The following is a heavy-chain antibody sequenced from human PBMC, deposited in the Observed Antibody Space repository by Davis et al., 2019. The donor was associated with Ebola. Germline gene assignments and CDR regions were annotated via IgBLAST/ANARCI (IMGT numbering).Heavy chain of an antibody. Sequence: PGGSLRLSCAASGFTFSSYAMSWVRQAPGKGLEWVSSISSSSSYIYYADSVKGRFTISRDNAENSLFLQMNSLRAEDTAVYYCARGGWYFGSGTDDPDDFWGQGTLVTVSS. CDR2: ISSSSSYI. CDR1: GFTFSSYA. CDR3: ARGGWYFGSGTDDPDDF. D-gene: IGHD3-10*01. V-gene: IGHV3-21*01. J-gene: IGHJ4*02.